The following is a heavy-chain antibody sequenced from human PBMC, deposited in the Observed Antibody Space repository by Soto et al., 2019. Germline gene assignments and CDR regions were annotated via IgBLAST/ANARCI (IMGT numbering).Heavy chain of an antibody. CDR2: IYYTGST. V-gene: IGHV4-39*05. Sequence: SETPSLTCTVSGGSVSSSSYYWGWIRQPPGKGLEWIGTIYYTGSTSYSPSLKSRVTISVDTSKTQFSLNLKSVTAADTAVYYCAGRRAGDYYFDYWGQGTLVTVSS. D-gene: IGHD1-26*01. CDR1: GGSVSSSSYY. J-gene: IGHJ4*02. CDR3: AGRRAGDYYFDY.